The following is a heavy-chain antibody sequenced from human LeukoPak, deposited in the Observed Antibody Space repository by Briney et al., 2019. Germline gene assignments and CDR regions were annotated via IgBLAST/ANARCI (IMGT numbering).Heavy chain of an antibody. Sequence: GESLKISCKGSGYSFTSYWIGWVRQMPGKGLEWMGIIYPGDSDTRYSPSFQGQVTISADKSISTAYLQWSSLKASDTAMYYCARIESWTRDAFDIWGQGTMVTVSS. CDR2: IYPGDSDT. J-gene: IGHJ3*02. CDR1: GYSFTSYW. CDR3: ARIESWTRDAFDI. V-gene: IGHV5-51*01. D-gene: IGHD6-13*01.